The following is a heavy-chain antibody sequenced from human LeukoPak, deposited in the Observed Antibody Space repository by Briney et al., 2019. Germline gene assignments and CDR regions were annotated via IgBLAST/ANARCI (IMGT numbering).Heavy chain of an antibody. Sequence: GGSLRLSCAASGFTFSTYCMSWVRQAPGKGLEWLSYINIGGTNTHYADSVKGRFTISRDNAKKSLYLEMNNLRAEDTAVYYCATDGAGFDTWGQGVLVTVSS. CDR2: INIGGTNT. CDR3: ATDGAGFDT. J-gene: IGHJ5*02. CDR1: GFTFSTYC. V-gene: IGHV3-11*01.